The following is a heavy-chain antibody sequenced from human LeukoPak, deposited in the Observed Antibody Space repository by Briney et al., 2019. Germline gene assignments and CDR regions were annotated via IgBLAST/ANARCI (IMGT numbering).Heavy chain of an antibody. D-gene: IGHD5-18*01. V-gene: IGHV3-48*04. CDR1: GFTFSSYS. Sequence: PGGSLRLSCAASGFTFSSYSMNWVRQAPGKGLEWVSYISSSSSTIYYADSVKGRFTISRDNAKNSLYLQMNSLRAEDTAVYYCARQFGDTALGDWGQGALVTVSS. CDR2: ISSSSSTI. J-gene: IGHJ4*02. CDR3: ARQFGDTALGD.